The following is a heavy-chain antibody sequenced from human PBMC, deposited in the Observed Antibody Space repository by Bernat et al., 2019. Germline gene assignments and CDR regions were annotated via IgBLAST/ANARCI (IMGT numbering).Heavy chain of an antibody. V-gene: IGHV1-69*08. CDR1: GGTFSSYT. CDR2: IIPILGIA. J-gene: IGHJ6*02. D-gene: IGHD2-2*01. Sequence: QVQLVQSGAEVKKPGSSVKVSCKASGGTFSSYTISWVRQAPGQGLEWMGRIIPILGIANYAQKFQGRVTITADKSTSTAYMGLSSLRSEDTAVYYCARDKGYCSSTSCYRYYYYGMDVWGQGTTVTVSS. CDR3: ARDKGYCSSTSCYRYYYYGMDV.